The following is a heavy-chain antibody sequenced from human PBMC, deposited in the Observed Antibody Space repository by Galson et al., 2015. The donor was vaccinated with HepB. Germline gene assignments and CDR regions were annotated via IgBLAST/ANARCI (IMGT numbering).Heavy chain of an antibody. D-gene: IGHD5-18*01. V-gene: IGHV2-5*02. CDR3: AYWTYLNSCGNY. CDR2: IYWDDDK. CDR1: GFSLSTSGVG. J-gene: IGHJ4*02. Sequence: PALVKPTQTLTLTCTFSGFSLSTSGVGVGWIRQPPGKALEWLAFIYWDDDKTYSPSLKSRLTVTKDTSKNQVFLTMTNMDPVDTATYYCAYWTYLNSCGNYWGQGTLVTVSS.